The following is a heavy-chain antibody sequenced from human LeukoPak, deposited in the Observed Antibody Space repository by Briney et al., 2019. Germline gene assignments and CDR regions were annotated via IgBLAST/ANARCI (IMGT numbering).Heavy chain of an antibody. CDR1: GGSISSSSYY. CDR2: IYYSGST. CDR3: ATQYYDSSGYEGNSFDY. Sequence: SEALSLTCTVSGGSISSSSYYWGWIRQPPGKGLEWIGSIYYSGSTYYNPSLKSRVTISVDTSKNQFSLKLSSVTAADTAVYYCATQYYDSSGYEGNSFDYWGQGTLVTVSS. J-gene: IGHJ4*02. V-gene: IGHV4-39*01. D-gene: IGHD3-22*01.